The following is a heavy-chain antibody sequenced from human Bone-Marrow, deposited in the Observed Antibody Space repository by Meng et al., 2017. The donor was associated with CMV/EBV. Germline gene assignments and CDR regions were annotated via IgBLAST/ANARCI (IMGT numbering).Heavy chain of an antibody. J-gene: IGHJ6*02. Sequence: ASVKVSCKTTGYTFTSYGLSWVRQAPGQGLEWMGWISGYNGNTDYAQKLQGRVTMTTDTSTSTAYMELRSLRSDDTAVYYCARGGIVVVPAANYYYYGMDVWGQGTTVTVSS. CDR3: ARGGIVVVPAANYYYYGMDV. CDR1: GYTFTSYG. CDR2: ISGYNGNT. V-gene: IGHV1-18*01. D-gene: IGHD2-2*01.